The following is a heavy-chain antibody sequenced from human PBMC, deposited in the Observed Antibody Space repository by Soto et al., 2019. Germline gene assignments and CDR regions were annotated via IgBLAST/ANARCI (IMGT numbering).Heavy chain of an antibody. CDR2: INQSGIS. J-gene: IGHJ4*01. CDR3: AILRWGLSAGGND. D-gene: IGHD6-13*01. Sequence: SETLCLTCTVSGGSIGSYYWSWIRQPPEKRLEWIGEINQSGISNYNPSLKSRVTISEDTSKNQFSLELNSVTAADTAVYFCAILRWGLSAGGNDWGHGTLVTVSS. V-gene: IGHV4-34*01. CDR1: GGSIGSYY.